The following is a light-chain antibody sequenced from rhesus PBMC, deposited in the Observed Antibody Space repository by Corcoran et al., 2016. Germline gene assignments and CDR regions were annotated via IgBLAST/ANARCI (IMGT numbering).Light chain of an antibody. CDR1: QGISNY. Sequence: DIQMTQSPSSLSASVGDRVTITCRASQGISNYLSWYQEKPGKAPKLLIYDASTLRSGVPSRFSGSGSWTDFTLTISSLQPEDFATYYCLQFNSEPYNFGQGTKVEIK. J-gene: IGKJ2*01. CDR3: LQFNSEPYN. V-gene: IGKV1S21*01. CDR2: DAS.